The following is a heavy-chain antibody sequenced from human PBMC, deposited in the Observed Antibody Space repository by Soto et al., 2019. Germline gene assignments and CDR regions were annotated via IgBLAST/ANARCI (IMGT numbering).Heavy chain of an antibody. CDR2: IYYSGST. CDR1: GDSISSSTYF. J-gene: IGHJ4*02. CDR3: ARHLGEGYFDY. V-gene: IGHV4-39*01. Sequence: QLQLQESGPGLVKPSETLSLTCTVSGDSISSSTYFWGWVRQPPGKGLEWIGTIYYSGSTNYNPSLKSRVTXSXDTSKNHFSLKLSSVTAADTAVYYCARHLGEGYFDYWGQGTLVTVSS.